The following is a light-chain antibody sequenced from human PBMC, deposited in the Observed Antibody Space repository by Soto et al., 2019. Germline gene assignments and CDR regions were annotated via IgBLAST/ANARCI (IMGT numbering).Light chain of an antibody. CDR1: QSVSSY. CDR2: DAS. J-gene: IGKJ2*01. Sequence: EIVLTQSPATLSVSPGERATLSCRASQSVSSYLAWYQQKPGQAPRLLIYDASNRATGIPARFSGSGSGTEFTLTISSLEPEDFAVYYCQQHNNWPLYTFGQGTKLEIK. CDR3: QQHNNWPLYT. V-gene: IGKV3-11*01.